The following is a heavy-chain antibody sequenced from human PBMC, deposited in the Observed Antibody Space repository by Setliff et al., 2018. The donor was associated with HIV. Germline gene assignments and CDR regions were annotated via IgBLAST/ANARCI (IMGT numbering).Heavy chain of an antibody. D-gene: IGHD3-10*01. CDR3: ARVEAKVRGATYGMDV. J-gene: IGHJ6*02. CDR1: GDSISNHY. CDR2: TYNSGNS. V-gene: IGHV4-59*11. Sequence: SETLSLTCNVSGDSISNHYWNWVRQPPGKGLEWISTTYNSGNSVSNRSLKSRVTISVDTSKNQFSLTLNSVTAADKAVYYCARVEAKVRGATYGMDVWGQGTTVTVSS.